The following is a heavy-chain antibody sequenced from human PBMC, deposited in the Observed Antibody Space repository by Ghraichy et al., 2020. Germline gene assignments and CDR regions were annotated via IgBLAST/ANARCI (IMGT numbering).Heavy chain of an antibody. V-gene: IGHV4-59*01. CDR2: IYYSGST. J-gene: IGHJ4*02. Sequence: SETLSLTCTVSGGSISSYYWSWIRQPPGKGLEWIGYIYYSGSTNYNPSLKSRVTISVDTSKNQFSLKLSSVTAADTAVYYCARGDYGYSGYEEYYFDYWGQGTLVTVSS. CDR3: ARGDYGYSGYEEYYFDY. CDR1: GGSISSYY. D-gene: IGHD5-12*01.